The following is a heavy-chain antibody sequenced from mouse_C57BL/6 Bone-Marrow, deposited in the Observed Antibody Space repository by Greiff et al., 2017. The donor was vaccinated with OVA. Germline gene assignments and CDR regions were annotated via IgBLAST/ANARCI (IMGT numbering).Heavy chain of an antibody. V-gene: IGHV1-64*01. Sequence: QVQLQQPGAELVKPGASVKLSCKASGYTFTSYWMHWVKQRPGQGLEWIGMIHPNSGSTNYNEKFKGKATFTADTSSNTAYMQLSSLTTEDSAIYYCARPTVVPDWYFDVWGTGTTVTVSS. CDR2: IHPNSGST. CDR1: GYTFTSYW. D-gene: IGHD1-1*01. J-gene: IGHJ1*03. CDR3: ARPTVVPDWYFDV.